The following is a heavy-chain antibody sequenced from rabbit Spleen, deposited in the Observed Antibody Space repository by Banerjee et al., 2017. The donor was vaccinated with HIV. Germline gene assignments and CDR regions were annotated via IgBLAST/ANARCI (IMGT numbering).Heavy chain of an antibody. D-gene: IGHD8-1*01. CDR3: ARDLYGGSSYAEWLEL. Sequence: QEQLVESGGGLVKPGASLTLTCTASGFSFSSGYDMCWVRQAPGKGLEWIACIYTSSGSTYYASWVNGRFTISRSTSLNTVDLKMTSLTAADTATYFCARDLYGGSSYAEWLELWGPGTLVT. J-gene: IGHJ6*01. CDR2: IYTSSGST. V-gene: IGHV1S43*01. CDR1: GFSFSSGYD.